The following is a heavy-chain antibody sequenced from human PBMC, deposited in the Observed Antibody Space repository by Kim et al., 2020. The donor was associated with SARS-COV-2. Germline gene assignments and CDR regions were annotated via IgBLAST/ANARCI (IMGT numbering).Heavy chain of an antibody. Sequence: GGSLRLSCAASGFTFSSYSMNWVRQAPGKGLEWVSSISSSSTYIHYADSVKGRFTISRDNAKNSLYLQMNSLRAEDTAVYYCARGPYDILTSYYSLVYWGQGTLVTVSS. J-gene: IGHJ4*02. CDR3: ARGPYDILTSYYSLVY. CDR2: ISSSSTYI. V-gene: IGHV3-21*01. D-gene: IGHD3-9*01. CDR1: GFTFSSYS.